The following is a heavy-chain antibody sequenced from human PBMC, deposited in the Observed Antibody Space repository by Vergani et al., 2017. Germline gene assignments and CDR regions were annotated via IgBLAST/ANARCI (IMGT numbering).Heavy chain of an antibody. CDR3: ARVVEAYYDSSGYPDWYFDL. Sequence: QVQLVQSGAEVKKPGSSVKVSCKASGGTFSSYTISWVRQAPGQGLEWMGRIIPILGIANYAQKFQGRVTLTADKSTSTAYMELSSLRSEDTAVYYCARVVEAYYDSSGYPDWYFDLWGRGTLVTVAS. CDR1: GGTFSSYT. D-gene: IGHD3-22*01. CDR2: IIPILGIA. V-gene: IGHV1-69*02. J-gene: IGHJ2*01.